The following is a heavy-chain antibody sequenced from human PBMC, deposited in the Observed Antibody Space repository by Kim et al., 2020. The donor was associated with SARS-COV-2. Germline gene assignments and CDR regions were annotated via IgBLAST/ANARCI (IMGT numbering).Heavy chain of an antibody. CDR1: GGSVSSGSYY. D-gene: IGHD3-16*02. J-gene: IGHJ4*02. Sequence: SETLSLTCTVSGGSVSSGSYYWSWIRQPPGKGLEWIGYIYYSGSTNYNPSLKSRVTISVDTSKNQFSLKLSSVTAADTAVYYCARGGDYVWWSYRRGVLGYWGQGTLVTVSS. CDR2: IYYSGST. V-gene: IGHV4-61*01. CDR3: ARGGDYVWWSYRRGVLGY.